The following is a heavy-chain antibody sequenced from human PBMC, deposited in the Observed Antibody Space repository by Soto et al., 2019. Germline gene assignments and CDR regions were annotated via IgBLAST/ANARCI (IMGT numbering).Heavy chain of an antibody. CDR1: GGSISVGGYF. V-gene: IGHV4-31*03. Sequence: SETLSLTCSVSGGSISVGGYFWSWVRQPPGKGLEWIGHIYYNGSTYYNPSLKSRVTISVDTSKNQFSLRLTSATAADTAVYYCARDEDAGSEIYFYYFGMDVWGQGNTVT. CDR2: IYYNGST. J-gene: IGHJ6*02. CDR3: ARDEDAGSEIYFYYFGMDV. D-gene: IGHD3-10*01.